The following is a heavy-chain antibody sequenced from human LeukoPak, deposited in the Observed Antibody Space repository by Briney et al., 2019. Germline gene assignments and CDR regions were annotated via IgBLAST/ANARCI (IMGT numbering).Heavy chain of an antibody. CDR3: ATSGDSSGYYYRANYFDY. D-gene: IGHD3-22*01. V-gene: IGHV1-24*01. CDR2: FDPEDGET. J-gene: IGHJ4*02. Sequence: ASVKVSCKVSGYTLTELSMHWVRQAPGKGLEWMGGFDPEDGETIYAQKFQGRVTMTEDTSTDTAYMELSSLRSEDTAVYYCATSGDSSGYYYRANYFDYWGLGTLVTVSS. CDR1: GYTLTELS.